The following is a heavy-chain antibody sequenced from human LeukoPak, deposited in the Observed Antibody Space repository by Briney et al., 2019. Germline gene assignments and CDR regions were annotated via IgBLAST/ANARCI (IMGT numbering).Heavy chain of an antibody. CDR2: INPNSGGA. CDR1: GYTVSDYY. J-gene: IGHJ3*01. D-gene: IGHD1-1*01. V-gene: IGHV1-2*02. CDR3: ARGSLEASADGFDF. Sequence: ASVKVSCKASGYTVSDYYMHCVRQAPGQGLEWMGWINPNSGGANYAQSFQGRVALTRDTSITTAYMEVSRLTSDDTAVYYCARGSLEASADGFDFWGQGTMVTVS.